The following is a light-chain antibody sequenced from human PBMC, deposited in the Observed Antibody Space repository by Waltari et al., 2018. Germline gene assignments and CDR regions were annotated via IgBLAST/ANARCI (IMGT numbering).Light chain of an antibody. CDR2: DAS. CDR3: QQYYSTPLT. CDR1: QRFDNY. Sequence: ETVLTQSPATLSLSPGERATLSCRASQRFDNYLAWYQQKPGQAPRLLIYDASNRATGIPARFSGSGSGTDFTLTISSLEPEDVAVYYCQQYYSTPLTFGGGTKVEIK. J-gene: IGKJ4*01. V-gene: IGKV3-11*01.